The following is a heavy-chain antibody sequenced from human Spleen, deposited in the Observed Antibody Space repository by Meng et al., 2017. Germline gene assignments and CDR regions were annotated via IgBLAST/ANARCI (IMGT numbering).Heavy chain of an antibody. V-gene: IGHV3-74*01. CDR3: ARDLAWVLFDY. CDR2: INHDGSDT. CDR1: GFTFSVYW. J-gene: IGHJ4*02. Sequence: GESLKISCGASGFTFSVYWMHWVRQAPGKGLVWVSRINHDGSDTTYAESVKGRFTVSRDNAKNTLYLQMNSLRADDTAVYYCARDLAWVLFDYWGQGALVTVSS. D-gene: IGHD3-3*01.